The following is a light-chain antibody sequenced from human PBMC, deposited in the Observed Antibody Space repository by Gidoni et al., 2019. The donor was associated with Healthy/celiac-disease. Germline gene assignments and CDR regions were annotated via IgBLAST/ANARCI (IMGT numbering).Light chain of an antibody. J-gene: IGKJ2*01. Sequence: DVVMPQSPLSLPVTLGQPASISCRSSQSLVYSDGNTYLNWFQQRPGQSPRRLIYKVSNRDSGVPDRFSGRWSGTDFTLKISRVEAEDVGVYYCMQGTHWPPLYTFGQGTKLEIK. CDR3: MQGTHWPPLYT. CDR2: KVS. V-gene: IGKV2-30*01. CDR1: QSLVYSDGNTY.